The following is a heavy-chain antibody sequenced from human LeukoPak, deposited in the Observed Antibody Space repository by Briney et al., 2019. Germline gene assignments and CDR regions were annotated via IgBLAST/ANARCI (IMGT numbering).Heavy chain of an antibody. Sequence: PGGSLRLSCAASGFTVSSNYMSWVRQAPGKGLEWVSVIYSGGNTYYADSVEGRSTMSRDNSKNTLYLQMNSLRAEDTAVYYCARGIGSQLRSGWFDPWGQGTLVTVSS. V-gene: IGHV3-66*01. J-gene: IGHJ5*02. CDR2: IYSGGNT. CDR1: GFTVSSNY. D-gene: IGHD3-3*01. CDR3: ARGIGSQLRSGWFDP.